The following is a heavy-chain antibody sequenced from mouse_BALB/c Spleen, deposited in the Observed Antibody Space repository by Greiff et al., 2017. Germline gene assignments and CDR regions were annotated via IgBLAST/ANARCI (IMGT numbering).Heavy chain of an antibody. CDR2: ISSGSSTI. V-gene: IGHV5-17*02. J-gene: IGHJ4*01. Sequence: EVQLVESGGGLVQPGGSRKLSCAASGFTFSSFGMHWVRQAPEKGLEWVAYISSGSSTIYYADTVKGRFTISRDNPKNTLFLQMTSLRSEDTAMYYCARGYDYDGYYAMDYWGQGTSVTVSS. CDR3: ARGYDYDGYYAMDY. D-gene: IGHD2-4*01. CDR1: GFTFSSFG.